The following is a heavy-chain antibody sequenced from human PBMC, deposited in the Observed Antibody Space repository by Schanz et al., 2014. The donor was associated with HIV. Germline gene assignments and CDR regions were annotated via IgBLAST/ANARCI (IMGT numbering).Heavy chain of an antibody. CDR3: AKSRGDSWPYGMDV. CDR2: IRGGAGGT. CDR1: GFTFNSYA. V-gene: IGHV3-23*01. J-gene: IGHJ6*02. Sequence: EVQLLESGGGLLHPGGSLRLSCAASGFTFNSYAMNALCWVRQAPGRGLEWVSDIRGGAGGTYYADSVKGRFTISRDNSKSTLYLQMNRLRAEDTAVYYCAKSRGDSWPYGMDVWGQGTTVTVSS. D-gene: IGHD4-17*01.